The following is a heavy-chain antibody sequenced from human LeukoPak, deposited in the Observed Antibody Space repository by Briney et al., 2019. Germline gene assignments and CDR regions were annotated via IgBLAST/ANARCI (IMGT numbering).Heavy chain of an antibody. V-gene: IGHV4-61*08. CDR3: GEKYYDFWSGYYDAFDI. D-gene: IGHD3-3*01. Sequence: SQTLSLTCTVSGGSISSGGYYWSWIRQHPGKGLEWIGYIYYSGSTNYNPSLKSRVTISVDTSKNQFSLKLSSVTAADTAVYYCGEKYYDFWSGYYDAFDIWGQGTMVTVSS. CDR2: IYYSGST. J-gene: IGHJ3*02. CDR1: GGSISSGGYY.